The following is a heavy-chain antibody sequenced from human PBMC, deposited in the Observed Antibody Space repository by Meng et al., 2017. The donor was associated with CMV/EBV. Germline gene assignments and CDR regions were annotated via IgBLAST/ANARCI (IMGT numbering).Heavy chain of an antibody. D-gene: IGHD3-22*01. V-gene: IGHV1-2*02. CDR1: GYTFTGYY. CDR3: ARVIGYPDPSYFDY. CDR2: INPNSGGT. Sequence: ASVKVSCKASGYTFTGYYMHWVRQAPGQGLEWMGWINPNSGGTNYAQKFQGRVTMTRDTSISTAYMELSRLRFDDTAVYYCARVIGYPDPSYFDYWGQGTLVTVSS. J-gene: IGHJ4*02.